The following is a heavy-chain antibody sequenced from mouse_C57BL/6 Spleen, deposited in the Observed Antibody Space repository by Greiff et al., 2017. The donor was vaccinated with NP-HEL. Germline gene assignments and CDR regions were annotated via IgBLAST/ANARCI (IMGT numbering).Heavy chain of an antibody. CDR3: AREGGYDGYLY. V-gene: IGHV3-6*01. D-gene: IGHD2-3*01. CDR2: ISYDGSN. J-gene: IGHJ2*01. Sequence: EVKLEESGPGLVKPSQSLSLTCSVTGYSITSGYYWNWIRQFPGNKLEWMGYISYDGSNNYNPSLKNRISITRDTSKNQFFLKLNSVTTEDTATYYCAREGGYDGYLYWGQGTTLTVSS. CDR1: GYSITSGYY.